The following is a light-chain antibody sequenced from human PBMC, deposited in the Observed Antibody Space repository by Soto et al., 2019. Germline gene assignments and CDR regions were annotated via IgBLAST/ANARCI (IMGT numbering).Light chain of an antibody. V-gene: IGLV2-14*01. CDR1: SSDFDIYKY. CDR2: QVT. CDR3: CSYTSSINYV. J-gene: IGLJ1*01. Sequence: QSALTQPASVSGSPGQSITISCTGTSSDFDIYKYVSWYQQQPGKAPNLRSYQVTNRPSGVSNRFSXSTSGNPASLTISGLQAEDEADYYCCSYTSSINYVFGTGTKVTVL.